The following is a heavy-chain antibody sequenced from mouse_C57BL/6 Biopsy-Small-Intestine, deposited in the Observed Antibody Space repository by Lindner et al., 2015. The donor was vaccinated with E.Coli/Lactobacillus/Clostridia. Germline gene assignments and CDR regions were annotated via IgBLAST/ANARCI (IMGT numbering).Heavy chain of an antibody. J-gene: IGHJ1*03. D-gene: IGHD6-1*01. Sequence: VQLQESGPELVKPGASVKISCKAPGYSFTGYYMNWVKQSPEKSLEWIGEINPNTGGTTYNQKFKATATLTVDKSSSTAYMQLKSLTSEDSAVYYCARPTVATYWYFDVWGTGTTVTVSS. CDR1: GYSFTGYY. V-gene: IGHV1-42*01. CDR3: ARPTVATYWYFDV. CDR2: INPNTGGT.